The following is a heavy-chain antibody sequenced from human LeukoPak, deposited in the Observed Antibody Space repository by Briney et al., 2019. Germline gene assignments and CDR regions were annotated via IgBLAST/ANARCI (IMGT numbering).Heavy chain of an antibody. D-gene: IGHD3-22*01. V-gene: IGHV1-18*01. CDR3: ARGAEPDYYDSSNLYAY. J-gene: IGHJ4*02. CDR1: GYTFTSYG. Sequence: GASVKVSCKASGYTFTSYGISWVRQAPGQGLEWMGWISAYNGNTNYAQKLQGRVTMTTDTSTSTAYMEPRSLRSDDTAVYYCARGAEPDYYDSSNLYAYWGQGTLVTVSS. CDR2: ISAYNGNT.